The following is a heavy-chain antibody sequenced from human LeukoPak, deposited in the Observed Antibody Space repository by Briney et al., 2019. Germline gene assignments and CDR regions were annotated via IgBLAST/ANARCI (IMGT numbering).Heavy chain of an antibody. CDR3: AKGLITMVRGAMDY. J-gene: IGHJ4*02. Sequence: PGRSLRLSCAASGFTFSSYGMHWVRQAPGKGLEWVAFIRYDGSNKYYADSVKGRFTISRDNSKNTLYLQMNSLRAEDTAVYYCAKGLITMVRGAMDYWGQGTLVTVSS. CDR2: IRYDGSNK. CDR1: GFTFSSYG. D-gene: IGHD3-10*01. V-gene: IGHV3-30*02.